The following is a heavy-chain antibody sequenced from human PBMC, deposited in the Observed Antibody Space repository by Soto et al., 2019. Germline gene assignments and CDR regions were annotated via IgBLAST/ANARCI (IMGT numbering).Heavy chain of an antibody. CDR1: GGSKTSYY. V-gene: IGHV4-4*07. CDR2: VYSSGGT. CDR3: ARGQRFSDWFDP. J-gene: IGHJ5*02. Sequence: KASETLSLTCTVSGGSKTSYYWTWIRQPAGKGLEWIGRVYSSGGTHYNPSLKSRVTISLDTSKNQFSLRLLSVTDADTAVYFCARGQRFSDWFDPWGQGTLVTVSS. D-gene: IGHD3-3*01.